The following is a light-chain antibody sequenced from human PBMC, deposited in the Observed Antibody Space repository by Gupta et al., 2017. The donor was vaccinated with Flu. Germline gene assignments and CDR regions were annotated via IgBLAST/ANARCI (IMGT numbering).Light chain of an antibody. V-gene: IGKV1-6*01. CDR3: QQDYNYPWT. J-gene: IGKJ1*01. CDR1: QDIRSD. CDR2: AAS. Sequence: ATQMTQSPSSLSASVGDRVTITCRASQDIRSDLGWYQQKPGKAPKLLIYAASSLQGGVPSRFSGSGSGTDFTLTISSLQPEDFATYYCQQDYNYPWTFGQGTKVEI.